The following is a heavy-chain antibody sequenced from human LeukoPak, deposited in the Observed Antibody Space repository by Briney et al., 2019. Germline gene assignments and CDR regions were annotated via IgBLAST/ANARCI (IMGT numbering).Heavy chain of an antibody. V-gene: IGHV5-51*01. CDR1: GYSFTTYW. J-gene: IGHJ4*02. D-gene: IGHD2-2*01. CDR2: IYPGDSNT. Sequence: PGESLKISFKGSGYSFTTYWISWVRQMPGKGLEWMGAIYPGDSNTRYSPSFQGQVTISADKSISTAYLQWSSLKASDTAMYYCARQVPSSRGYLDYWGQGTLVTVSS. CDR3: ARQVPSSRGYLDY.